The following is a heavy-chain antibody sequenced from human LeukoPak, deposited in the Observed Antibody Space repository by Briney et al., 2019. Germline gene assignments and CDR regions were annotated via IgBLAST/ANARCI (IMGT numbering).Heavy chain of an antibody. D-gene: IGHD2-15*01. J-gene: IGHJ4*02. CDR1: GFTFSSYA. CDR3: AKARCSGGSCYKDY. V-gene: IGHV3-23*01. Sequence: PGGSLRLSCAASGFTFSSYAMSGVRQAPGKGLEWVSAISGSGGSTYYADSVKGRFTISRDNSKNTLYLQMNSLRAEDTAVYYCAKARCSGGSCYKDYWGQGTLVTVSS. CDR2: ISGSGGST.